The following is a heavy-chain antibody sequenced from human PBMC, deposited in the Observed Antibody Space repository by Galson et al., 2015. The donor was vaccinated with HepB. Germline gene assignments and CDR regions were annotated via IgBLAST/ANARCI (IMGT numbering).Heavy chain of an antibody. CDR1: GFTFRTSG. D-gene: IGHD2-2*01. V-gene: IGHV3-30*18. CDR2: ISHDGRNE. CDR3: AKDLTSSWTIDY. J-gene: IGHJ4*02. Sequence: SLRLSCAASGFTFRTSGVHWVRQAPGKGLEWVAAISHDGRNEHYADSVKGRFTISRDQSKNTVYLQMNSLSTEDTAMYFCAKDLTSSWTIDYWGQGTLVTVSS.